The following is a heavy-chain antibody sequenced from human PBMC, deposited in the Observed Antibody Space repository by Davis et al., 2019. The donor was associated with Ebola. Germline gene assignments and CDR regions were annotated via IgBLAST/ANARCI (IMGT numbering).Heavy chain of an antibody. V-gene: IGHV5-51*01. J-gene: IGHJ3*02. CDR1: GYSFTTYW. CDR2: IYPGDSDT. D-gene: IGHD4-17*01. Sequence: GESLKISCKGSGYSFTTYWIAWVRQMPGKGLEWMGIIYPGDSDTRYSPSFQGQVTISADKSISTAYLQWNNLKASDTAMYYCARPRSPGRSDAFDIWGQGTLVTVSS. CDR3: ARPRSPGRSDAFDI.